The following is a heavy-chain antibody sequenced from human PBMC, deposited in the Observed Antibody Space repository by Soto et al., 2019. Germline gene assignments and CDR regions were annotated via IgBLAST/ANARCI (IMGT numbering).Heavy chain of an antibody. D-gene: IGHD6-13*01. CDR2: INHSGST. J-gene: IGHJ4*02. V-gene: IGHV4-34*01. Sequence: PSETLSLTCTVSGGSISSYYWSWIRQPPGKGLEWIGEINHSGSTNYNPSLKSRVTISVDTSKNQFSLKLSSVTAADTAVYYCARGRRAWYGYWGQGTLVTVSS. CDR1: GGSISSYY. CDR3: ARGRRAWYGY.